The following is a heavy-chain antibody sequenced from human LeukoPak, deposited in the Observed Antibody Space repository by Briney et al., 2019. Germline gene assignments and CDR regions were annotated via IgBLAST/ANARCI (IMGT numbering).Heavy chain of an antibody. Sequence: PGGSLRLSCAASGFTFSSYSMNWVRQAPGKGLEWVSSISSSSTYIYYADSVKGRFTISRDNAKNSLYLQMNSLRAEDTAVYYCARARGYSYGYVSYYFDYWGQGTLVTVSS. D-gene: IGHD5-18*01. CDR1: GFTFSSYS. V-gene: IGHV3-21*01. J-gene: IGHJ4*02. CDR2: ISSSSTYI. CDR3: ARARGYSYGYVSYYFDY.